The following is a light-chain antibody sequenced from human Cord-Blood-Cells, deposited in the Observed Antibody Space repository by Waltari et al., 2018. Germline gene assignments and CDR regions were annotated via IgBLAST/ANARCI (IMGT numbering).Light chain of an antibody. J-gene: IGLJ3*02. CDR1: SSHIGVGHD. CDR2: GNS. CDR3: QSYDCSLSGSV. Sequence: QPALTHPPSVSGAPGQRVTISCPGRSSHIGVGHDTHWYQQPPGTAPKLLIYGNSNRPAGVPDRFSGSKSGTSASVAITGLEAEDEADYYCQSYDCSLSGSVFGGGTKLSVL. V-gene: IGLV1-40*01.